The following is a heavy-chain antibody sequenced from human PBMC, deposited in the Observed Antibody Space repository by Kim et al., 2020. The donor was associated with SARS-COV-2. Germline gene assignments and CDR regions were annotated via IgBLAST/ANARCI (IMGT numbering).Heavy chain of an antibody. D-gene: IGHD2-2*01. V-gene: IGHV1-24*01. Sequence: ASVKVSCKVSGYTLTELSMHWVRQAPGKGLEWMGGFDPEDGETIYAQKFQGRVTMTEDTSTDTAYMELSSLRSEDTAVYYCISCSSTSCSRPDAFDIWGQGTMVTVSS. CDR2: FDPEDGET. J-gene: IGHJ3*02. CDR1: GYTLTELS. CDR3: ISCSSTSCSRPDAFDI.